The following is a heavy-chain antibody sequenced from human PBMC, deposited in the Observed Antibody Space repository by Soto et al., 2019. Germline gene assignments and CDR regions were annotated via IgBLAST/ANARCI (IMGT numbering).Heavy chain of an antibody. V-gene: IGHV1-18*01. Sequence: QVQLVQSGAEVKKPGASVKVSCKASGYTFTSYGISWVRQAPGQGLEWMGWISAYNGNTNYAQKLQGRVTMTTDTSRSTAYMERRSLRSDDTAVYYCARDTVTRSGGYTRVYNWFDPWGQGTLFTVSS. CDR2: ISAYNGNT. D-gene: IGHD6-19*01. J-gene: IGHJ5*02. CDR1: GYTFTSYG. CDR3: ARDTVTRSGGYTRVYNWFDP.